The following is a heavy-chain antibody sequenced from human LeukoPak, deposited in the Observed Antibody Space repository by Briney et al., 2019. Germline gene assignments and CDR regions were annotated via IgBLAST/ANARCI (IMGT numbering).Heavy chain of an antibody. CDR2: ISGSGGST. CDR1: GFTFSSYA. V-gene: IGHV3-23*01. D-gene: IGHD5-24*01. J-gene: IGHJ4*02. Sequence: TGGSLRLSCAAFGFTFSSYAMSWVRQAPGKGLEWVSAISGSGGSTYYADSVKGRFTISRDNSKNTLYLQMNSLRAEDTAVYYCARVGVRRWLQLAQALDYWGQGTLVTVSS. CDR3: ARVGVRRWLQLAQALDY.